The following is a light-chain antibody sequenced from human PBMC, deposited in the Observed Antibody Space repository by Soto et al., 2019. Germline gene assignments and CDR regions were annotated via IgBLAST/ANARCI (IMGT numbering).Light chain of an antibody. CDR1: QTVSSTY. Sequence: IVLTQSPGTLSLSPGETATLSCRASQTVSSTYLAWYQHKPGRAPRLLIDGASSRAAGIPDRFSGSGSGTEFTLTISRLEPEDLAVYYCQQYDYLVTFGQGTKVEIK. CDR2: GAS. J-gene: IGKJ1*01. V-gene: IGKV3-20*01. CDR3: QQYDYLVT.